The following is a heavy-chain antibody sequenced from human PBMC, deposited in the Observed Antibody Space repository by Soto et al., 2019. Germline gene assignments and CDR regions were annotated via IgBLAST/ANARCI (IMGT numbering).Heavy chain of an antibody. CDR3: ARAPRSSWYAP. Sequence: QVQLVQSGAEVKKPGASVKVSCKASGYTFTSYGIIWVRQAPGQGLEWMGWISAYNGNTNYAQKLQGRVTMTTDTSTSTADMELRSLRSDATAVYYCARAPRSSWYAPWGQGTLVTVSS. J-gene: IGHJ5*02. CDR1: GYTFTSYG. D-gene: IGHD6-13*01. CDR2: ISAYNGNT. V-gene: IGHV1-18*01.